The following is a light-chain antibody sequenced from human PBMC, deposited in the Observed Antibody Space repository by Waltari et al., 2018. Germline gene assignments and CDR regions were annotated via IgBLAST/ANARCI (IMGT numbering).Light chain of an antibody. CDR1: QSISNY. Sequence: DIQMTQSPSSLSASVGDRVTITRRASQSISNYLNWYQQKPGKAPKLLIYAASSLQSGVPSRFSGSGSGTDFTLTISSLQPEDFATYYCQQSYSIPLTFGGGTKVEIK. CDR2: AAS. V-gene: IGKV1-39*01. CDR3: QQSYSIPLT. J-gene: IGKJ4*01.